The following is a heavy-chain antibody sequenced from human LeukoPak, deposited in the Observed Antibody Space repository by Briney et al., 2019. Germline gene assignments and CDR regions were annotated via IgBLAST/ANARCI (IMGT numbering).Heavy chain of an antibody. J-gene: IGHJ4*02. D-gene: IGHD3-16*01. Sequence: SVKVSCKASRGTFSNYAISWVRQAPGQGLEWMGGIIPIFGTANYAQKFQGRVTITADESTSTAYMELSSLRSEDTAVYYCARGYGGAMLNYFDYWGQGTLVTVSS. V-gene: IGHV1-69*13. CDR2: IIPIFGTA. CDR3: ARGYGGAMLNYFDY. CDR1: RGTFSNYA.